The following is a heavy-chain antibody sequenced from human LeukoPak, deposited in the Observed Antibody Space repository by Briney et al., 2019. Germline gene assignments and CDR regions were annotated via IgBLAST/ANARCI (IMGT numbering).Heavy chain of an antibody. V-gene: IGHV3-23*01. Sequence: GGSLRLSCEASGFTFFKYAMTWVRQAPGKGLEWVSAISGGGGDTRYADSVKGRFTVPRDNSKKTVYLQMESLRAEDMAVYYCAKPTAAGSYYDFWSGYFPYYYGMDVWGQGTTVTVSS. CDR3: AKPTAAGSYYDFWSGYFPYYYGMDV. J-gene: IGHJ6*02. D-gene: IGHD3-3*01. CDR1: GFTFFKYA. CDR2: ISGGGGDT.